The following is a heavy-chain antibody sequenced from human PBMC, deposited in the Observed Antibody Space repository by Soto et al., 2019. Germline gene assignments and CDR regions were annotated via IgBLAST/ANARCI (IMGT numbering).Heavy chain of an antibody. J-gene: IGHJ4*02. D-gene: IGHD3-10*01. CDR2: IRDRAFSYAT. V-gene: IGHV3-73*01. CDR3: TRLISAAQDY. CDR1: GLVFKDSS. Sequence: EVLLVESGGGLVQPGGSRKLSCAASGLVFKDSSIHWFRQASGKGLEWVGLIRDRAFSYATAYAASVKGRFTISRDDSTNTAYLQMNSLKTEDTAIYYCTRLISAAQDYWGQGTLGTVSS.